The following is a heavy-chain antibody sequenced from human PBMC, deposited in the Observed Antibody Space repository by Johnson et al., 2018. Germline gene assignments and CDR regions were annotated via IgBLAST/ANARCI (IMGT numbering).Heavy chain of an antibody. D-gene: IGHD4-17*01. Sequence: WVSVIYSCGSIYYADSVKGRFTISRDNAKNSLYLQMNSLRAEDTAVYYCARVNYGDYYYMDVWGKGTTVTVS. CDR3: ARVNYGDYYYMDV. V-gene: IGHV3-66*03. J-gene: IGHJ6*03. CDR2: IYSCGSI.